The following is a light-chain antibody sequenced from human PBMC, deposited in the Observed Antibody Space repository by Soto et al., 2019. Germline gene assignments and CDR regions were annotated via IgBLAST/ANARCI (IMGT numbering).Light chain of an antibody. J-gene: IGKJ5*01. CDR2: GAS. Sequence: EIVMTQSPGTLSVSPGERVTLSCRASQSVRNNLAWYQQKPGQAPRLLIYGASTRATGIPVRFSGSGFGTEFTLTISSLQSEDFAVYYCQQYNNWPPTFGQGTRLEIK. CDR1: QSVRNN. V-gene: IGKV3-15*01. CDR3: QQYNNWPPT.